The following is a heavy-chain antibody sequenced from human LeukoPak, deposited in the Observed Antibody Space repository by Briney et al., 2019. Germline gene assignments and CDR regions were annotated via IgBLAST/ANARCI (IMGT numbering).Heavy chain of an antibody. Sequence: ASVKVSCKASGDTFSSYAISWVRQAPGQGLEWMGGIIPIFGTANYAQKFQGRVTITTDESTGTAYMELSSLRSEDTAVYYCARGVGATSHMDVWGKGTTVTVSS. V-gene: IGHV1-69*05. CDR3: ARGVGATSHMDV. J-gene: IGHJ6*03. CDR2: IIPIFGTA. CDR1: GDTFSSYA. D-gene: IGHD1-26*01.